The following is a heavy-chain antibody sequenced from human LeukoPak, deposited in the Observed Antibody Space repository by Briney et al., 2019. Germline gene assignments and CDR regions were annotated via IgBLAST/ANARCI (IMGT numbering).Heavy chain of an antibody. J-gene: IGHJ4*02. CDR3: AKARDSYDSSSYSDC. CDR1: GXTFSNYA. V-gene: IGHV3-23*01. Sequence: GGSLRLSCAGSGXTFSNYAMNWVRQAPGKGLGCVWVFSGGGGRTYYAVSVKGRFTVSRDKSKNTMYLQMNSLRVEDTAVYYCAKARDSYDSSSYSDCWGQGTLVTVSS. D-gene: IGHD3-22*01. CDR2: FSGGGGRT.